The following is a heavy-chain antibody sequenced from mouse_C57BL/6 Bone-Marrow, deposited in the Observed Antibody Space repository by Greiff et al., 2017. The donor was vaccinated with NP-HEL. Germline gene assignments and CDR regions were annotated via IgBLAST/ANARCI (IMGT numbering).Heavy chain of an antibody. Sequence: VQLQQSGSELRSPGSSVKLSCKDFDSEVFPIAYMSWVRQKPGHGFEWIGGILPSIGRTIYGEKFEDKATLDADTLSNTAYLELNSLTSEDSAIYYCARGGSSGYWFAYWGQGTLVTVSA. D-gene: IGHD3-2*02. CDR1: DSEVFPIAY. J-gene: IGHJ3*01. CDR2: ILPSIGRT. CDR3: ARGGSSGYWFAY. V-gene: IGHV15-2*01.